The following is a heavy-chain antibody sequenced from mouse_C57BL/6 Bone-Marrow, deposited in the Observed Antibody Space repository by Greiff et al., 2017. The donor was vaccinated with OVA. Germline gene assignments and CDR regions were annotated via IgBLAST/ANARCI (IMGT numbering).Heavy chain of an antibody. Sequence: QVQLQQSGAELVRPGTSVKVSCKASGYAFTNYLIEWVKQRPGQGLEWIGVINPGSGGTNYNEKFKGKATLTADKSSSTAYMQLSSLTSEDSAVYFCARGSGYSIAYWGQGTLVTVSA. V-gene: IGHV1-54*01. J-gene: IGHJ3*01. CDR1: GYAFTNYL. CDR2: INPGSGGT. D-gene: IGHD3-2*02. CDR3: ARGSGYSIAY.